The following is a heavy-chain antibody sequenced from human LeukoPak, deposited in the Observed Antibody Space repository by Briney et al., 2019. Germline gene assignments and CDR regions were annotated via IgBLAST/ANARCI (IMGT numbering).Heavy chain of an antibody. CDR2: ISGSGGST. D-gene: IGHD5-18*01. J-gene: IGHJ6*02. CDR3: ARGRRASYAYYYGMDV. V-gene: IGHV3-23*01. CDR1: GFTFSSCA. Sequence: GGSLRLSCAASGFTFSSCAMSWVRQAPGKGLEWVSAISGSGGSTYYADSVKGRFTISRDNSKNTLYPQMNSLRAEDTAVYYCARGRRASYAYYYGMDVWGQGTTVTVSS.